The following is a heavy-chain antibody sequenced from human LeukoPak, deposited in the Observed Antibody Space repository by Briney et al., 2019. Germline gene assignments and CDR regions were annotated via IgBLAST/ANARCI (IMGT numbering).Heavy chain of an antibody. V-gene: IGHV3-13*04. CDR2: IGTAGDT. CDR3: ARTRSSPYYYGMDV. J-gene: IGHJ6*04. Sequence: GRSLRLSCAPAGFTFSSYDMHWVRQATGNGLESVSAIGTAGDTYYPGSVKGRFTISRENAKNSLYLQMNSLRAGDTAVYYCARTRSSPYYYGMDVWGEGTTVTVSS. D-gene: IGHD3-10*01. CDR1: GFTFSSYD.